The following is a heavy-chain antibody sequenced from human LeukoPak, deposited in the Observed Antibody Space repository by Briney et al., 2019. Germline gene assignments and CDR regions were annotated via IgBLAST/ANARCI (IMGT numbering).Heavy chain of an antibody. V-gene: IGHV3-66*01. CDR2: IHSGGST. D-gene: IGHD3-10*01. Sequence: GGSLRLSCAASGFSVSSDYMRWVRQAPGKGLEWVSIIHSGGSTYYADSVKGRFTISRDNSKNTVYLQMKSLRAEDTAAYYCATGDPGFAWGQGTLVTVSS. CDR1: GFSVSSDY. J-gene: IGHJ5*02. CDR3: ATGDPGFA.